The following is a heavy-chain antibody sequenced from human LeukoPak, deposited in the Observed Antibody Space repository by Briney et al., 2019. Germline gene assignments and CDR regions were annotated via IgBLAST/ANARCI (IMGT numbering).Heavy chain of an antibody. CDR2: ISSAGDII. J-gene: IGHJ4*02. V-gene: IGHV3-11*04. CDR3: AKYGTVVAGKGLPDW. Sequence: GGSLRLSCAASGFTFTDYYMSWVRQAPGKGLEWVSYISSAGDIIYYADSVRGRFTVSRDNAKNSLFLQMNSLRAEDTAVYYCAKYGTVVAGKGLPDWWGQGTLVTVSS. D-gene: IGHD6-19*01. CDR1: GFTFTDYY.